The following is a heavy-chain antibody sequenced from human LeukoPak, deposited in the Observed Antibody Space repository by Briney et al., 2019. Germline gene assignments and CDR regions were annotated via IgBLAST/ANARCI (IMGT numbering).Heavy chain of an antibody. CDR3: ARDLPVYYYDSSGYSAFDI. CDR1: GFTFSSYS. V-gene: IGHV3-48*02. CDR2: ISSSSSTI. D-gene: IGHD3-22*01. Sequence: PGGSLRLSCVASGFTFSSYSMNWVRQAPGKGLEWVSYISSSSSTIYYADSVKGRFTISRDNAKNSLYLQMNSLRDEDTAVYYCARDLPVYYYDSSGYSAFDIWGQGTMVTVSS. J-gene: IGHJ3*02.